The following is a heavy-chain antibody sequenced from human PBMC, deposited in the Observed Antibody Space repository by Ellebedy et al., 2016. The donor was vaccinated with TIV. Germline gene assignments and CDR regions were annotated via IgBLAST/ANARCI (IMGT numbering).Heavy chain of an antibody. CDR1: GGSASRYF. V-gene: IGHV4-4*07. D-gene: IGHD1-1*01. Sequence: SETLSLTXTVSGGSASRYFWAWIRKPPGKGLECIGRFFPGGCFNYNPSLMSRVTMSVVTSKNQISLRLNSVTAADTAVYYCARVHCSITTCDYYYMDVWGKGTTVTVSS. CDR2: FFPGGCF. J-gene: IGHJ6*03. CDR3: ARVHCSITTCDYYYMDV.